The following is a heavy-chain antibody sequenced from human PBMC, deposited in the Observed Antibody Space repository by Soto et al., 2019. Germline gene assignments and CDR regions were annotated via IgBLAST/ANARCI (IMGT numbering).Heavy chain of an antibody. J-gene: IGHJ6*02. Sequence: GESLKISCKGSGYSFTIYWISWVRQMPGKGLEWMGRIDPSDSYTNYSPSFQGHVTISADKSISTAYLQWSSLKASDTAMYYCXRRSHLARWYYYYGMDVWGQGTTVTVSS. CDR1: GYSFTIYW. V-gene: IGHV5-10-1*01. CDR2: IDPSDSYT. CDR3: XRRSHLARWYYYYGMDV.